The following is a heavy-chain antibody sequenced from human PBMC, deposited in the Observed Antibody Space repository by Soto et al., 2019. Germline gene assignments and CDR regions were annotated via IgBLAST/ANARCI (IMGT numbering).Heavy chain of an antibody. CDR3: ARGGGVKYYYYYGMDV. CDR2: IYSGGST. V-gene: IGHV3-53*01. Sequence: GGSLRLSCAASGFTVSSNYMSWVRQAPGKGLEWVSVIYSGGSTYYADSVKGRFTISRDNSKNTLYLQMNSLRAEDTAVYYGARGGGVKYYYYYGMDVWGQGTTVTVSS. J-gene: IGHJ6*02. CDR1: GFTVSSNY. D-gene: IGHD3-16*01.